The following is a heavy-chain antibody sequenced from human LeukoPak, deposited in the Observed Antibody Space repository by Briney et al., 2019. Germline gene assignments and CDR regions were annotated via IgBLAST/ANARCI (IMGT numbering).Heavy chain of an antibody. CDR1: GGSISSYY. CDR2: VYYSGTT. J-gene: IGHJ4*02. D-gene: IGHD5-12*01. V-gene: IGHV4-59*08. Sequence: SETLSLTCTVSGGSISSYYWSWIRQPPGKGLEWIGCVYYSGTTNYNPSLKSRVTISVDTSKNQISLKLSSVTAADTAVYYCARQGTKTRGYSAYGSGLDYWGQGTLVTVSS. CDR3: ARQGTKTRGYSAYGSGLDY.